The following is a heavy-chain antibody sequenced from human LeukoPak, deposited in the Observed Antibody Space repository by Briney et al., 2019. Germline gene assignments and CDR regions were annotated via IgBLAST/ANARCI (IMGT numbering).Heavy chain of an antibody. CDR1: GYTFTSYY. Sequence: ASVKVSCKASGYTFTSYYMHWVRQAPGQGLEWMGWIGAYNGNTNYAQKLQGRVTMTTDTSTSTAYMELRSLRSDDTAVYYCARDRAFHGGVIGYWGQGTLVTVSS. V-gene: IGHV1-18*04. CDR2: IGAYNGNT. D-gene: IGHD3-16*02. CDR3: ARDRAFHGGVIGY. J-gene: IGHJ4*02.